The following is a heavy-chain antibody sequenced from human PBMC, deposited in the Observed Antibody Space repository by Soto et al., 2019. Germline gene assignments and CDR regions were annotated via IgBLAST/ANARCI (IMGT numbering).Heavy chain of an antibody. D-gene: IGHD4-17*01. CDR3: AKGFTVTSYYYYYMDV. CDR1: GFTFSSYA. Sequence: GGSLRLPCAASGFTFSSYAMSWVRQAPGKGLDWVSALSGSGGSTYYADSVKGRFTISRDNSKNTLYPQMNSLRAEDTAVYYCAKGFTVTSYYYYYMDVWGKGTTVTVSS. V-gene: IGHV3-23*01. CDR2: LSGSGGST. J-gene: IGHJ6*03.